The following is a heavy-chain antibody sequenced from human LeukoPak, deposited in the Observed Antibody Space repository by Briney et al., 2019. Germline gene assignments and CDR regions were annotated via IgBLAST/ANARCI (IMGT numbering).Heavy chain of an antibody. CDR3: ARDTYDFWSGYYGGGIYYYYMDV. CDR2: IYTSGST. J-gene: IGHJ6*03. V-gene: IGHV4-4*07. D-gene: IGHD3-3*01. Sequence: SETLSLTCTVSGVSISSYYWSWIRQPAGKGLEWIGRIYTSGSTNYNPSLKSRVTMSVDTSKNQFSLKLSSVTAADTAVYYCARDTYDFWSGYYGGGIYYYYMDVWGKGTTVTVSS. CDR1: GVSISSYY.